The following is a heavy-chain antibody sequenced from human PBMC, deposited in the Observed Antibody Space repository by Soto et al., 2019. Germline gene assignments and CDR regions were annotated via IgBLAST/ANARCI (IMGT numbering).Heavy chain of an antibody. CDR1: GYIFSNQW. CDR2: IYPGDSDT. D-gene: IGHD3-22*01. V-gene: IGHV5-51*01. Sequence: GESLKISCKGSGYIFSNQWIGWVRQVPGKGLECMGIIYPGDSDTRYSPSFQGQVTISADKSISTAYLQWNSLKASDTAMYYCARERDSSGPAAFDIWGQGTMVTVSS. J-gene: IGHJ3*02. CDR3: ARERDSSGPAAFDI.